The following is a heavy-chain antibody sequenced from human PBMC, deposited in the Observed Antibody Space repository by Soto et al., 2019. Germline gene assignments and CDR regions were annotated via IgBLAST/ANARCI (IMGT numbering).Heavy chain of an antibody. V-gene: IGHV3-30-3*01. CDR2: ISYDGSNK. D-gene: IGHD2-2*01. Sequence: GGSLRLSCAASGFTLSSYAMHWVRQAPGKGLEWVAVISYDGSNKYYADSVKGRFTISRDNSKNTLYLQMNSLRAEDTAVYYCARDGVVHNYYYYGMDVWGQGTTVTVSS. CDR3: ARDGVVHNYYYYGMDV. J-gene: IGHJ6*02. CDR1: GFTLSSYA.